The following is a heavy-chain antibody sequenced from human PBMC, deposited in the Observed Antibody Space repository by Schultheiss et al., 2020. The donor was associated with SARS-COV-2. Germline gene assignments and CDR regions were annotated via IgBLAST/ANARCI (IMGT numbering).Heavy chain of an antibody. D-gene: IGHD1-7*01. CDR3: AKELELGLN. CDR1: GFTFSSYA. V-gene: IGHV3-23*01. CDR2: ISGSGGST. Sequence: GESLKISCAASGFTFSSYAMSWVRQAPGKGLEWVSAISGSGGSTYYADSVKGRFTTSRDNSKNTLYLQMNSLRAEDTAVYYCAKELELGLNWGQGTLVTVSS. J-gene: IGHJ4*02.